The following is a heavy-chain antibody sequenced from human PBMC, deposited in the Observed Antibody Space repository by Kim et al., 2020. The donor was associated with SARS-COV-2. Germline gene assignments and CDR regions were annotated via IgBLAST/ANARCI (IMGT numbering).Heavy chain of an antibody. Sequence: FDGTTKYDTDSVKGRFTLSRDNAKRTLYLQMDSLRDEDTAVYYCARDGDSWGQGTLVTVSS. J-gene: IGHJ4*02. V-gene: IGHV3-33*01. CDR2: FDGTTK. CDR3: ARDGDS.